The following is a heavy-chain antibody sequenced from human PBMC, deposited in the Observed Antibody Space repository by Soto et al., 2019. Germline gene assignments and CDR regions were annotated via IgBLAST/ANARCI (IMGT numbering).Heavy chain of an antibody. D-gene: IGHD3-22*01. Sequence: GGSLRLSCAASGFTLSSYAMSWVRHAPGKGLEWVSAISGSGGSTYYADSVKGRFTISRDNSKNTLYLQMNSLRAEDTAVYYCAKAKSGYYDSSGPSRAGYNWFDPWGQGTLVTVSS. CDR2: ISGSGGST. CDR3: AKAKSGYYDSSGPSRAGYNWFDP. CDR1: GFTLSSYA. V-gene: IGHV3-23*01. J-gene: IGHJ5*02.